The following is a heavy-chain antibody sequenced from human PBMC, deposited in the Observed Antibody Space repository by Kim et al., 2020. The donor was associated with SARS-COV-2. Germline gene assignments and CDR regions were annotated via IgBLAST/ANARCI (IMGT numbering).Heavy chain of an antibody. Sequence: SETLSLTCAVYGGSFSGYYWSWIRQPPGKGLEWIGEINHSGSTNYNPSLKSRVTISVDTSKNQFSLKLSSVTAADTAVYYCARHQMVVAAEPYYYGMDVWGQGTTVTVSS. CDR2: INHSGST. CDR1: GGSFSGYY. CDR3: ARHQMVVAAEPYYYGMDV. V-gene: IGHV4-34*01. J-gene: IGHJ6*02. D-gene: IGHD2-15*01.